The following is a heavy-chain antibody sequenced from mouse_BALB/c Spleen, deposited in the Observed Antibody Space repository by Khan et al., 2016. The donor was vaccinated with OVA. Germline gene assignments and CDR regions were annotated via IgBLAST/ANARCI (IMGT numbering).Heavy chain of an antibody. Sequence: EVQLQESGPELVEPGASVKMSCKASGYTFTNYVMHWVKQKPGQGLEWIGYINPYNAGTRYNEKFKGKATLPSAISSTTAYMELSSLTSEDSSVYYCAREASSWDFSFPYWGQGTLVTVSA. J-gene: IGHJ3*01. CDR3: AREASSWDFSFPY. V-gene: IGHV1S136*01. CDR1: GYTFTNYV. D-gene: IGHD4-1*01. CDR2: INPYNAGT.